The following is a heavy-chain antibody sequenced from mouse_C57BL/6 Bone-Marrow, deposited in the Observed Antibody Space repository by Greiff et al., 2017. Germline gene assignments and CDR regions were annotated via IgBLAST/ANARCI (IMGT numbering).Heavy chain of an antibody. CDR2: INPSTGGT. V-gene: IGHV1-42*01. CDR3: ARDLVYYYGISYFDY. J-gene: IGHJ2*01. CDR1: GYSFTGYY. Sequence: EVQLQQSGPELVKPGASVKISCKASGYSFTGYYMNWVKQSPEKSLEWIGEINPSTGGTTYNQKFKAKATLTVDKSSSTAYMPLKSLTSEDSAVYYCARDLVYYYGISYFDYWGQGTTLTVSS. D-gene: IGHD1-1*01.